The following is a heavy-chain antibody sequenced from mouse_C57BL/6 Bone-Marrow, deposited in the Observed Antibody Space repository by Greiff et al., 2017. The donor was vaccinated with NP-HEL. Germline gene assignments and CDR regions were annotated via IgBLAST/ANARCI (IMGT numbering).Heavy chain of an antibody. J-gene: IGHJ4*01. CDR1: GYSITSGYY. Sequence: DVKLVESGPGLVKPSQSLSLTCSVTGYSITSGYYWNWIRQFPGNKLEWMGYISYDGSNNYNPSLKNRISITRDTSKNQFFLKLNSVTTEDTATYYCARSGSSVVGYWGQGTSVTVSS. D-gene: IGHD1-1*01. CDR3: ARSGSSVVGY. V-gene: IGHV3-6*01. CDR2: ISYDGSN.